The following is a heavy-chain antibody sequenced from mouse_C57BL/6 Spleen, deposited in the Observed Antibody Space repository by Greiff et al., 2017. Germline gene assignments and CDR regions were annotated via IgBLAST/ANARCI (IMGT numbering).Heavy chain of an antibody. J-gene: IGHJ4*01. Sequence: DVQLVESGGGLVKPGGSLKLSCAASGFTFSSYAMSWVRQTPEKRLEWVATISDGGSYTYYPDNVKGRFTISRDNAKNNLYLQMSHLKSEDTAMYYCAPYGSSYVDYYYAMDYWGQGTSVTVSS. V-gene: IGHV5-4*01. CDR2: ISDGGSYT. CDR3: APYGSSYVDYYYAMDY. CDR1: GFTFSSYA. D-gene: IGHD1-1*01.